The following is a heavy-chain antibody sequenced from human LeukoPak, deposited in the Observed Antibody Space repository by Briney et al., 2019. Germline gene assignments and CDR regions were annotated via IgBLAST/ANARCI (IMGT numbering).Heavy chain of an antibody. CDR3: AREADRWFDP. CDR2: MYNSGST. CDR1: GGSVSSSYYY. Sequence: SETLSLTCTVSGGSVSSSYYYWGWIRQPPGKGLEWIGTMYNSGSTDYNPSLESRVTISVDTSKNQFSLKLSSVTAADTAVYYCAREADRWFDPWGQGTLVTVSS. V-gene: IGHV4-39*07. J-gene: IGHJ5*02.